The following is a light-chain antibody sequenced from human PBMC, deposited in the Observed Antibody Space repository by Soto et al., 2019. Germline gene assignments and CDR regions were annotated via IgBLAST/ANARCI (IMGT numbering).Light chain of an antibody. CDR2: EVS. Sequence: QSVLTQPASVSGSPGQSITISCTGTSSDVGGYNYVSWYQHHPGKAPKLMIYEVSNRPSGVSNRFSGSKSDNTASLTISGLQAEDEADYYCSSYTGSSTPVFGGGTKLTVL. V-gene: IGLV2-14*01. J-gene: IGLJ3*02. CDR1: SSDVGGYNY. CDR3: SSYTGSSTPV.